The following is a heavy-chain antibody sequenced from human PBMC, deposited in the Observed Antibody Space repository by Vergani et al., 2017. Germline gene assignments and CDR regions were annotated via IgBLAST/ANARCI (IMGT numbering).Heavy chain of an antibody. CDR3: ARQASYYYDRSGHYYEGWFDP. D-gene: IGHD3-22*01. Sequence: QVQLVQSGAEVKKPGASVKVSCKASGYTFSTYGISWVRQAPGQGLEWMGRTIPMLGATNYAQKFQGRVTITADESTSTAYMERSSLRSEDTAVYYCARQASYYYDRSGHYYEGWFDPWGQGTLVTVSS. V-gene: IGHV1-69*13. CDR1: GYTFSTYG. J-gene: IGHJ5*02. CDR2: TIPMLGAT.